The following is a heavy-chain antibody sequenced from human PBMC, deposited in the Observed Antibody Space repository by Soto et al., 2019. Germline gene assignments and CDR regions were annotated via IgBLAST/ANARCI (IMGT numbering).Heavy chain of an antibody. D-gene: IGHD4-4*01. CDR3: ASSSAEYDYSNYGGQEQITNYYGMDV. V-gene: IGHV1-69*01. J-gene: IGHJ6*02. CDR2: IIPIFGTA. Sequence: QVQLVQSGAEVKKPGSSVKVSCKASGGTFSSYAISWVRQAPGQGLEWMGGIIPIFGTANYAQKFQGRVTITADESTSTAYMELSSLRSEDTAVYYCASSSAEYDYSNYGGQEQITNYYGMDVWGQGTTVTVSS. CDR1: GGTFSSYA.